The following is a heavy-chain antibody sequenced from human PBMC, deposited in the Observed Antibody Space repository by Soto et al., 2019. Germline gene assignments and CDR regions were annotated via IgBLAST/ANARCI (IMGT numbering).Heavy chain of an antibody. CDR1: GFTFNTYS. J-gene: IGHJ3*01. V-gene: IGHV3-64D*08. D-gene: IGHD5-18*01. Sequence: GGSLRLSCSASGFTFNTYSMHWVRQAPGKGLEYVSGISNDGGSRYYAESVKGRFTISRDNSKSTVDLQMSSLRPEDTAVYYCVKELYSYVLPRAFDFWGQGTMVTVSS. CDR2: ISNDGGSR. CDR3: VKELYSYVLPRAFDF.